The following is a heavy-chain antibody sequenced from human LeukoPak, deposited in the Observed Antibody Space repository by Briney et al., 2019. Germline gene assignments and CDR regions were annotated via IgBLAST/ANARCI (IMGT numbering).Heavy chain of an antibody. CDR2: IYTSGST. V-gene: IGHV4-61*02. CDR1: GGSISGGSYY. CDR3: ARGRLGYCSSTSCLDYYYYMDV. Sequence: SETLSLTCTVSGGSISGGSYYWSWIRQPAGKGLEWIGRIYTSGSTNYNPSLKSRVTISVDTSKNQFSLKLSSVTAADTAVYYCARGRLGYCSSTSCLDYYYYMDVWGKGTTVTISS. J-gene: IGHJ6*03. D-gene: IGHD2-2*01.